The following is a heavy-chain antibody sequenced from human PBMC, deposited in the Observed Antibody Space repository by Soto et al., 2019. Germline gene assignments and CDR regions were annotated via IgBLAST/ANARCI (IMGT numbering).Heavy chain of an antibody. D-gene: IGHD6-13*01. J-gene: IGHJ3*02. V-gene: IGHV3-7*05. CDR2: INRDGSKK. Sequence: EVQLEESGGDLVQPGGSLRLSCAASGFTLSAYWMTWVRQAPGKGLEWVANINRDGSKKSYLDSVRGRFTISRDNVGNSLYLQMDTLRADGTALYYCARDVSTGSSSLYLDAFDIWGQGTMVTVSS. CDR1: GFTLSAYW. CDR3: ARDVSTGSSSLYLDAFDI.